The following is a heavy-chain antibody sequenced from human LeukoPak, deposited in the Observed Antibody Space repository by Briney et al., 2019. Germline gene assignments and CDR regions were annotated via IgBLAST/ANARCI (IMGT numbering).Heavy chain of an antibody. CDR2: ISSNGGST. J-gene: IGHJ4*02. CDR1: GFTFSSYA. V-gene: IGHV3-64D*06. Sequence: GGSLRLSCSAPGFTFSSYAMHWVRQAPGKGLEYVSAISSNGGSTYYADSVKGRFTISRDNSKNTLYLQMSSLRAEDTAVYYCVRSMVRGSRPPFDYWGQGTLVTVSS. D-gene: IGHD3-10*01. CDR3: VRSMVRGSRPPFDY.